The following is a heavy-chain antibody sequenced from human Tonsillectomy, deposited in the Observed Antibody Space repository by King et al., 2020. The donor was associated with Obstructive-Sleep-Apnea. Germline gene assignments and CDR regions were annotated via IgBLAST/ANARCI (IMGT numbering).Heavy chain of an antibody. V-gene: IGHV4-4*02. D-gene: IGHD3-10*01. CDR1: GGSISSSNW. CDR3: ARAEVTVVRGAPDY. J-gene: IGHJ4*02. Sequence: QLQESGPGLVKPSGTLSLTCAVSGGSISSSNWWSWVRQPPGKGLEWIGEIYHRGSTNYNPSLKSRVTISVDKSTNQVSLKLSSLTAADTAVYYCARAEVTVVRGAPDYWGQGTLVTVSS. CDR2: IYHRGST.